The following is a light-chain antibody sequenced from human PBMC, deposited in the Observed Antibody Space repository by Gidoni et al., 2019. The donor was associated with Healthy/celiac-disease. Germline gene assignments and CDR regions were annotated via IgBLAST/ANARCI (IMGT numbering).Light chain of an antibody. CDR2: DVS. Sequence: QSALTQPRSVSRSPGQSVTISCTGTSSDVGGYNYVSWYQQHPGKAPKLMIYDVSKRPSGVPDRFSGSKSGNTASLTISGLQAEDEADYYCCSYAGSYSHVVFGGGTKLTVL. CDR3: CSYAGSYSHVV. J-gene: IGLJ2*01. V-gene: IGLV2-11*01. CDR1: SSDVGGYNY.